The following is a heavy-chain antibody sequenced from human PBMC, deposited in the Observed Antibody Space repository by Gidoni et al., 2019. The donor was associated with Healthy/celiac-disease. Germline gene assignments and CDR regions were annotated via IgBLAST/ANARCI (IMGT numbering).Heavy chain of an antibody. CDR1: GFTFDDYA. Sequence: EVQLVASGGGLVQPGRSLILSCAASGFTFDDYAMSWVRQAPGKALEWVSGISWNSGSIGYADSVKGRVTSSRDNAKNSLYLQMNSLRAEDTALYYCAKDMSGLPGYWGQGTLVTVSS. J-gene: IGHJ4*02. V-gene: IGHV3-9*01. CDR3: AKDMSGLPGY. D-gene: IGHD7-27*01. CDR2: ISWNSGSI.